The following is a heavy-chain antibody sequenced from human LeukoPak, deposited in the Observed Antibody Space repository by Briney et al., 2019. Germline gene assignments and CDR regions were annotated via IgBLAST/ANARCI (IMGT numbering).Heavy chain of an antibody. D-gene: IGHD3-22*01. Sequence: PSETLSLTCAVSGGSISSTNWWSWVRQPPGKGLEWIGEINHSGSTNYNPSLKSRVTISVDTSKNQFSLKLSSVTAADTAVYYCARGRGDYDSSGYYFRFRVEYYFDYWGQGTLVTVSS. CDR2: INHSGST. CDR3: ARGRGDYDSSGYYFRFRVEYYFDY. CDR1: GGSISSTNW. J-gene: IGHJ4*02. V-gene: IGHV4-4*02.